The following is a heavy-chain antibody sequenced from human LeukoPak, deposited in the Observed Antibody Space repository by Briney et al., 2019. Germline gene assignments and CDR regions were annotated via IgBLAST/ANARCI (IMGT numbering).Heavy chain of an antibody. CDR1: GSTFSRYW. Sequence: GGSLRLSCAASGSTFSRYWMSWVRQAPGKGLEWVSSISSSSSYIYYADSVKGRFTISRDNAKNSLYLQMNSLRAEDTAVYYCARSGDDYFDYWGQGTLVTVSS. J-gene: IGHJ4*02. CDR3: ARSGDDYFDY. V-gene: IGHV3-21*01. CDR2: ISSSSSYI. D-gene: IGHD3-10*01.